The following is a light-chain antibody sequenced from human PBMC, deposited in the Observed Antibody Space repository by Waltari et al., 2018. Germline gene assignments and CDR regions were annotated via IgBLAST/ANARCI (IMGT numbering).Light chain of an antibody. CDR3: YSSDSTGLRV. J-gene: IGLJ1*01. V-gene: IGLV3-10*01. Sequence: YELTQPPSVSVSPGQTARITCSGHDLPRKYAYWFQQNSGQAPRLVMYEDTKRPSGIPERFSGSSSGTVATLTISGAQVDDEADYYCYSSDSTGLRVFGGGTTVVVL. CDR2: EDT. CDR1: DLPRKY.